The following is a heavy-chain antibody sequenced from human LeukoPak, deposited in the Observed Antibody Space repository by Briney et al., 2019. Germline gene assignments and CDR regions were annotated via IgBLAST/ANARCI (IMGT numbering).Heavy chain of an antibody. CDR2: IIPILGIA. V-gene: IGHV1-69*04. Sequence: SVKVSCKASGGTLSSYAFSWVRQAPGQGPEWMGRIIPILGIANYAQKFQGRVTITADKSTSTVYMELSSLRSDDTAVYYCATPAGYSSGWYPHWGQGTLVTVSS. J-gene: IGHJ4*02. CDR1: GGTLSSYA. D-gene: IGHD6-19*01. CDR3: ATPAGYSSGWYPH.